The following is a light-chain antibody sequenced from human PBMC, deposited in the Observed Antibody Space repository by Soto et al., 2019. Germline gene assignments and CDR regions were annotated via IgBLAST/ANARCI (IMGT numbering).Light chain of an antibody. J-gene: IGKJ4*01. CDR2: STS. CDR3: QQYNSSPLI. Sequence: EIVLTQSPGTLSLSPGDRATLSCRASQSVDTTYLAWYQQTFGQAPRLLIYSTSSRATGIPDRFSGSGSGTGSTLTSSILKPEVFAVYYRQQYNSSPLIFGGGTKVEIK. CDR1: QSVDTTY. V-gene: IGKV3-20*01.